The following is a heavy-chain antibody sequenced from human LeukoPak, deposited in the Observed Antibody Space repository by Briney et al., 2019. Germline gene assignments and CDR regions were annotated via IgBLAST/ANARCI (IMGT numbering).Heavy chain of an antibody. CDR2: ISYSGTT. CDR3: ARDFSSSSTVYYYYYMDV. Sequence: PSETLSLTCTVSGGSISSRPYYWGWVRQPPGKGLEWIGTISYSGTTYYSPSLKSRVSISLDTSKNQFSLKLSSVTAADTAIYYCARDFSSSSTVYYYYYMDVWGKGTTVTVSS. V-gene: IGHV4-39*07. CDR1: GGSISSRPYY. D-gene: IGHD6-6*01. J-gene: IGHJ6*03.